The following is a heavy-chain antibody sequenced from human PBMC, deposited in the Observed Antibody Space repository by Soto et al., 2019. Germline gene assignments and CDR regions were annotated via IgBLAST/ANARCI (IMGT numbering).Heavy chain of an antibody. CDR3: ARGGARVATIACYFDY. J-gene: IGHJ4*02. Sequence: QVQLQQWGAGLLKPSETLSLTCAVYGGSFSGYYWSWIRQPPGKGLEWIGEINHSGSTNYNPSLTRRVTISVYTSKSRFPLTLRSVTAADIAVYYCARGGARVATIACYFDYWGQGTLVTVSS. V-gene: IGHV4-34*01. CDR1: GGSFSGYY. CDR2: INHSGST. D-gene: IGHD5-12*01.